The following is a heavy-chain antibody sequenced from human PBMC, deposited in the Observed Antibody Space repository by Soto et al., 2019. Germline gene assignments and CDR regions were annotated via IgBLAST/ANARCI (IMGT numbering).Heavy chain of an antibody. V-gene: IGHV1-69*02. J-gene: IGHJ3*02. Sequence: AASVKVSCKASGGTFSSYTISWVRQAPGQGLEWMGRIIPILGIANYAQKFQGRVTITADKSTSTAYMEMSSLRSEDTAVYYFVSPSPYCSSTSCQGAFDIWGQGTMVTVSS. D-gene: IGHD2-2*01. CDR1: GGTFSSYT. CDR2: IIPILGIA. CDR3: VSPSPYCSSTSCQGAFDI.